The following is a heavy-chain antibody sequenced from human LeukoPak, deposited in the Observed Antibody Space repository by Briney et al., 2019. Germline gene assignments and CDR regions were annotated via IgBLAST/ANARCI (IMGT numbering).Heavy chain of an antibody. D-gene: IGHD6-6*01. Sequence: SETLSLTCTVSGGSISSYYWSWIRQPPGKGLEWIGYIYYSGSTNYNPSLKSRVTISVDTSKNQLSLKLSSVTAADTAVYYCARSIAALNWFDPWGQGTLVTVSS. CDR3: ARSIAALNWFDP. CDR1: GGSISSYY. CDR2: IYYSGST. J-gene: IGHJ5*02. V-gene: IGHV4-59*01.